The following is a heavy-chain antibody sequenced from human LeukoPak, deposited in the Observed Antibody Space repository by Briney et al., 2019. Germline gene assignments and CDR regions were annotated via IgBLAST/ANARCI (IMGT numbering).Heavy chain of an antibody. J-gene: IGHJ4*02. CDR2: IYYSGST. V-gene: IGHV4-39*07. Sequence: PSETLSLTCTVSGGSISSSSYYWAWIRQPPGKGLEWIGSIYYSGSTYYNPSLKSRVTISVDTSKNQFSLKLSSVTAADTAVYYCARDGYGFGESRYFDYWGQGTLVTVSS. D-gene: IGHD3-10*01. CDR3: ARDGYGFGESRYFDY. CDR1: GGSISSSSYY.